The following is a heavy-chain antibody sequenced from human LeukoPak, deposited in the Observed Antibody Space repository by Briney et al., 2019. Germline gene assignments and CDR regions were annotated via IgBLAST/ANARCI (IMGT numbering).Heavy chain of an antibody. V-gene: IGHV1-24*01. J-gene: IGHJ4*02. D-gene: IGHD3-16*01. CDR2: FDPEDGET. CDR3: ATVAAFGGVNAMYYFDY. Sequence: GASVKVSCKVSGYTLTELSMHWVRQAPGKGLEWMGGFDPEDGETIYAQKFQGRVTMTEDTSTDTAYMELSSLRSEDTAVYYCATVAAFGGVNAMYYFDYWGQGTLVTVSS. CDR1: GYTLTELS.